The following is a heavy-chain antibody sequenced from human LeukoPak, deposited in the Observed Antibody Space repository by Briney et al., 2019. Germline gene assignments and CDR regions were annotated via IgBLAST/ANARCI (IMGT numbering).Heavy chain of an antibody. V-gene: IGHV3-13*01. CDR2: IGTAGDT. CDR1: GFTFSSYD. D-gene: IGHD4-17*01. CDR3: AREMSRSTVTTSVYGMDV. Sequence: PGGSLRLSCAASGFTFSSYDMHWVRQATGKGLEWVSAIGTAGDTYYPGSVKGRFTISRENAKNSLYLQMNSLRAGDTAVYYCAREMSRSTVTTSVYGMDVWGQGTTVTVSS. J-gene: IGHJ6*02.